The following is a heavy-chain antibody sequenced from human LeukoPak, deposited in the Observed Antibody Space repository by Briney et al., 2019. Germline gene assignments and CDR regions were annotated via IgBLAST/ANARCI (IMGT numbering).Heavy chain of an antibody. J-gene: IGHJ4*02. D-gene: IGHD2-2*01. CDR3: AGPLGYCSSTSCYETPFDY. V-gene: IGHV3-23*01. CDR2: ISGSGGST. Sequence: PGGSLRLSCAASGFTFSSYAMRWVRQAPGKGLEWVSAISGSGGSTYYADSVKGRFTISRDNSKNTLYLQMNSLRAEDTAVYYCAGPLGYCSSTSCYETPFDYWGQGTLVTVSS. CDR1: GFTFSSYA.